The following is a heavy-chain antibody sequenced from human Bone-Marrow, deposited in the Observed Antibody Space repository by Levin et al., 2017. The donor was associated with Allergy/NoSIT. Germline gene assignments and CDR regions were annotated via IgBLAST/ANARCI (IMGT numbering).Heavy chain of an antibody. V-gene: IGHV4-30-4*01. J-gene: IGHJ1*01. CDR1: GDSIRNIHYH. Sequence: SETLSLTCTVSGDSIRNIHYHWSWIRQPPWKGLEWIGFIYYTGDTDYNPALKSRLTMSVDTSKNQFSLELTSVTAADTAVYYCAREGFSSASNGYFQLWGQGTLVTVSS. D-gene: IGHD1-1*01. CDR3: AREGFSSASNGYFQL. CDR2: IYYTGDT.